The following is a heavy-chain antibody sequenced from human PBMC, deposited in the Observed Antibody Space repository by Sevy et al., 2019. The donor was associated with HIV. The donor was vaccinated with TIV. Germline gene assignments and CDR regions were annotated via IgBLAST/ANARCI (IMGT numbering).Heavy chain of an antibody. J-gene: IGHJ4*02. D-gene: IGHD1-26*01. CDR3: AKWEADRRWYFDY. CDR2: ISGSSDYV. CDR1: GFTFSSYN. Sequence: GGSLRLSCAASGFTFSSYNMNWARQAPGKGLEWVSSISGSSDYVFYADSVKGRFTISRDNDKNSLYFQMNSVRAEDTAVYYCAKWEADRRWYFDYWGQGTLVTVSS. V-gene: IGHV3-21*01.